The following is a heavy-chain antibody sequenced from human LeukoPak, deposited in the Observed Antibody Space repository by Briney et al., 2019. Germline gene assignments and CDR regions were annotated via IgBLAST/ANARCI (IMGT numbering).Heavy chain of an antibody. CDR1: RGSISSGGYY. Sequence: SQTLSLTCTVSRGSISSGGYYWSWIRQHPGKGLEWIGYIYYSGSTYYNPSLKSRVTISVDTSKNQFSLKLSSVTAADTAVYYCARSQYQPLVPDAFDIWGQGTMVTVSS. CDR3: ARSQYQPLVPDAFDI. J-gene: IGHJ3*02. CDR2: IYYSGST. V-gene: IGHV4-31*03. D-gene: IGHD2-2*01.